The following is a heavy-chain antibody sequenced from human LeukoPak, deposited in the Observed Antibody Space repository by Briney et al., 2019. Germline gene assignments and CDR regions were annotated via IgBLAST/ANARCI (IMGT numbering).Heavy chain of an antibody. CDR3: AKAFDYNGLRGEGGSFDC. V-gene: IGHV3-13*01. CDR2: IGVGGDT. Sequence: PGGSLRLSCVASGFNFSKNDMHWVRQTTERGLEWVSPIGVGGDTYYADPVKGRFTISRENGKNSVYLQMNSLRAGDTALYFCAKAFDYNGLRGEGGSFDCWGQGALVTVSS. CDR1: GFNFSKND. D-gene: IGHD4-11*01. J-gene: IGHJ4*02.